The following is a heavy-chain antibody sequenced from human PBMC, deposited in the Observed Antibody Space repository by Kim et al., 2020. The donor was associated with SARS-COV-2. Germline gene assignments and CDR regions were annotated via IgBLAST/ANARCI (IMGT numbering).Heavy chain of an antibody. V-gene: IGHV4-59*13. D-gene: IGHD3-10*01. CDR3: ARVSLLSSGSYYDAFDI. CDR1: GGSISSYY. J-gene: IGHJ3*02. CDR2: IYYSGST. Sequence: SETLSLTCTVSGGSISSYYWSWIRQPPGKGLEWIGYIYYSGSTNYNPSLKSRVTISVDTSKNQFSLKLSSVTAADTAVYYCARVSLLSSGSYYDAFDIWGQGTMVTVSS.